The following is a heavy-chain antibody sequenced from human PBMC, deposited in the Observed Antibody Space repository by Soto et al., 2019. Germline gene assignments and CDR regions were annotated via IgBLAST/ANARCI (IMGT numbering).Heavy chain of an antibody. V-gene: IGHV4-30-4*01. CDR1: GGSISSGDYY. Sequence: PSETLSLTCTVSGGSISSGDYYWSWIRQPPGKGLEWIGYIYYSGSTYYNPSLKSRVTISVDTSKNQFSLKLSSVTAADTAVYYCARIPNYYYDSSGGSGMDVWGQGTTVTVSS. CDR2: IYYSGST. CDR3: ARIPNYYYDSSGGSGMDV. D-gene: IGHD3-22*01. J-gene: IGHJ6*02.